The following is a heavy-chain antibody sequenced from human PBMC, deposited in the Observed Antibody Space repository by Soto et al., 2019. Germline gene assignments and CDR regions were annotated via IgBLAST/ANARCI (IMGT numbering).Heavy chain of an antibody. CDR2: IYYSGST. V-gene: IGHV4-30-4*01. D-gene: IGHD3-16*01. CDR1: GGSISSGDYY. J-gene: IGHJ4*02. Sequence: QVQLQESGPGLVKPSQTLSLTCTVSGGSISSGDYYWSWIRQPPGKGLEWIGYIYYSGSTYYNPSLRSRVTISVDTSKNRFALKLSSVTAADTAVYYCVTSDFTRSRFDYWGQGTLVTVSS. CDR3: VTSDFTRSRFDY.